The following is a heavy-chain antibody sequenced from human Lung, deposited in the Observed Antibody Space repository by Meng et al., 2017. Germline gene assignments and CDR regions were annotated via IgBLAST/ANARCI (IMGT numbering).Heavy chain of an antibody. Sequence: VQFTEGGAGLLKPSETLSLTCVVAGGSFSDYYWSWIRQPPGKGLEWIGEINHSGSTNYNPSLESRATISVDTSQNNLSLKLSSVTAADSAVYYCARGPTTMAHDFDYWGQGTLVTVSS. D-gene: IGHD4-11*01. J-gene: IGHJ4*02. CDR2: INHSGST. CDR1: GGSFSDYY. CDR3: ARGPTTMAHDFDY. V-gene: IGHV4-34*01.